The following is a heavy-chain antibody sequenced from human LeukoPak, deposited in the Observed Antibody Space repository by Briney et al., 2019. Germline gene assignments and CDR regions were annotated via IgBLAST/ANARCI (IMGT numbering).Heavy chain of an antibody. D-gene: IGHD4-17*01. Sequence: GGSLRLSCAASGFTFSSYAMHWVRQAPGKGLEWVAVIWYDGSNKYYADSVKGRFTISRDNSKNTLYLQMNSLRVEDTAVYYCARDGGYGDYYDAFDIWGQGTMVTVSS. J-gene: IGHJ3*02. V-gene: IGHV3-33*08. CDR3: ARDGGYGDYYDAFDI. CDR1: GFTFSSYA. CDR2: IWYDGSNK.